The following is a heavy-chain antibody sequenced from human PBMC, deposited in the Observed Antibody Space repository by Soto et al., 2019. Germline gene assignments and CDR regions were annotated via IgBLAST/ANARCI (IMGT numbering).Heavy chain of an antibody. CDR2: IYSGGST. D-gene: IGHD1-1*01. V-gene: IGHV3-53*01. Sequence: GGSLRLSCAASGFTVSSNYMSWVRQAAGKGLEWVSVIYSGGSTYYADSVNGRFTISTDNSKNTLYLQMNSLRAEDTAVYYCASGDWNYYSYGMDVWGQGTTVTVSS. J-gene: IGHJ6*02. CDR3: ASGDWNYYSYGMDV. CDR1: GFTVSSNY.